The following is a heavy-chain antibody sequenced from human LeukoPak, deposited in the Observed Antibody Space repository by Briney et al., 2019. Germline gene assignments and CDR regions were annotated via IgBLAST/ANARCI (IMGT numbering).Heavy chain of an antibody. Sequence: GGSLRLSCAASGFTFDDYAMHWVRQAPGKGLEWVSLISWDGGSTYYADSVKGRFTISRDNSKNSLYLQMNSLRAEDTALYYCAKPHCSGGSCFIPHYYFDYWGQGTLVTVSS. J-gene: IGHJ4*02. CDR2: ISWDGGST. CDR1: GFTFDDYA. V-gene: IGHV3-43D*04. D-gene: IGHD2-15*01. CDR3: AKPHCSGGSCFIPHYYFDY.